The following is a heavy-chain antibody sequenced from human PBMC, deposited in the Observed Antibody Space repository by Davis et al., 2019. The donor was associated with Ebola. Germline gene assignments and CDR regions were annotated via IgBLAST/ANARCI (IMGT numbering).Heavy chain of an antibody. CDR1: GFRFDDYA. J-gene: IGHJ4*02. D-gene: IGHD3-16*01. Sequence: GESLKISCAASGFRFDDYAMHWVRQVPGKGLEWVSFISWDAGLIYYVDSVKGRFTVSRDNSKNTFYLHMSSLRPEDTAVYYCARERHLMEGLPTATPDYWGQGTLVTVSS. CDR3: ARERHLMEGLPTATPDY. CDR2: ISWDAGLI. V-gene: IGHV3-43D*04.